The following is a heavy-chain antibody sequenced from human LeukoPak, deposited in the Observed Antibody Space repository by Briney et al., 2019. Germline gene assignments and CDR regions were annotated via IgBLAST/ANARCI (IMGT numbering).Heavy chain of an antibody. J-gene: IGHJ6*03. CDR3: ARHINYYYYYMDV. Sequence: KPSETLSLTCTVSGGSISSTSYYWGWILQPPGKGPEWIGSIYYSGSIYYNPSLKSRVIISVDTSKSQFSLKLSYVTAADTAVYYCARHINYYYYYMDVWGKGTTVTVSS. CDR1: GGSISSTSYY. D-gene: IGHD3-10*01. V-gene: IGHV4-39*01. CDR2: IYYSGSI.